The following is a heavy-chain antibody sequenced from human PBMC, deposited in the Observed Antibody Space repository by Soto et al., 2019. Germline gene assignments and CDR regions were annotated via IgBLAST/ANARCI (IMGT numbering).Heavy chain of an antibody. V-gene: IGHV3-48*03. CDR3: ASSVTTGDAFDI. CDR1: GFTFSSYE. J-gene: IGHJ3*02. Sequence: AGSLRLSCAASGFTFSSYEMNWVRQAPGKGLEWVSYISSSGSTIYYADSVKGRFTISRDNAKNSLYLQMSSLRAEDTAVYYCASSVTTGDAFDIWGQGTMVTVSS. D-gene: IGHD4-17*01. CDR2: ISSSGSTI.